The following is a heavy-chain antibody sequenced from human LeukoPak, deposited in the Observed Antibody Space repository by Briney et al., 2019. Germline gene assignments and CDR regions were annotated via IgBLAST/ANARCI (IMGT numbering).Heavy chain of an antibody. Sequence: GGSLRLSCAASGLTVSRNYMSWVRQASGKGLESVSVIYSGGSTYYADSVRGRFTISRDNAKNTLYLQMNSLRVEDTAVYYCARVGGHWGQGTLVTVSS. CDR1: GLTVSRNY. CDR2: IYSGGST. D-gene: IGHD3-10*01. V-gene: IGHV3-53*01. CDR3: ARVGGH. J-gene: IGHJ4*02.